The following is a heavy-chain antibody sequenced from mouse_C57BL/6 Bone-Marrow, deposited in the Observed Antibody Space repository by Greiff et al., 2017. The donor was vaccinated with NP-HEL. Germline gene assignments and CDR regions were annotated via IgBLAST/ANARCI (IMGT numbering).Heavy chain of an antibody. CDR2: IAPSDGFP. CDR3: AREGGGITTGVESYAMDY. Sequence: QVQLKQPGAELVMPGASVKLSCKASGYTFPSYGMHWVKRRPGQGLEWIGEIAPSDGFPNYNQKFKGKSTLTVDKSSSTAYMQLSSLASEDSAVYYGAREGGGITTGVESYAMDYWGQGTSVTVSS. CDR1: GYTFPSYG. J-gene: IGHJ4*01. V-gene: IGHV1-69*01. D-gene: IGHD1-1*01.